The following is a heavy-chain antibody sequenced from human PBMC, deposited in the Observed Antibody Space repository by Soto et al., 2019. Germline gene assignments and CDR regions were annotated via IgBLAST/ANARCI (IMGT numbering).Heavy chain of an antibody. CDR3: ARTDTAMAADFDY. CDR2: INHSGST. CDR1: GGSFSGYY. Sequence: SETLSLTCAVYGGSFSGYYWSWIRQPPGKGLEWIGEINHSGSTNYNPSLKSRVTISVDTSKNQFSLKLSSVTAADTAVYYCARTDTAMAADFDYWGQGTLVTVSS. D-gene: IGHD5-18*01. J-gene: IGHJ4*02. V-gene: IGHV4-34*01.